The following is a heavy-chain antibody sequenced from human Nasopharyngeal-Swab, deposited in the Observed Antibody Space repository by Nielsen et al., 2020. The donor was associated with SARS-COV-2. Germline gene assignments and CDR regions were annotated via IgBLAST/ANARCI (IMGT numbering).Heavy chain of an antibody. V-gene: IGHV4-39*01. Sequence: SETLSLTCTVSGGSISSSSYYWGRIRQPPGKGLEWIGSIYYSGSTYYNPSLKSRVTISVDTSKNQFSLKLSSVTAADTAVYYYARHGGWFGELADYYYGMDVWGQGTTVTVSS. D-gene: IGHD3-10*01. CDR2: IYYSGST. CDR1: GGSISSSSYY. J-gene: IGHJ6*02. CDR3: ARHGGWFGELADYYYGMDV.